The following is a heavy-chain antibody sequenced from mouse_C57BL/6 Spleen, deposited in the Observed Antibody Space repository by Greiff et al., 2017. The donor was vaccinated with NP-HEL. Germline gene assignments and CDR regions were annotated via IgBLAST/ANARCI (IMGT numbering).Heavy chain of an antibody. CDR3: ARGTMGYFDY. J-gene: IGHJ2*01. CDR1: GFTFSDYY. D-gene: IGHD1-1*02. V-gene: IGHV5-12*01. Sequence: EVQVVESGGGLVQPGGSLKLSCAASGFTFSDYYMYWVRQTPEKRLEWVAYISNGGGSTYYPDTVKGRFTISRDNAKNTLYLQMSRLKSEDTAMYYCARGTMGYFDYWGQGTTLTVSS. CDR2: ISNGGGST.